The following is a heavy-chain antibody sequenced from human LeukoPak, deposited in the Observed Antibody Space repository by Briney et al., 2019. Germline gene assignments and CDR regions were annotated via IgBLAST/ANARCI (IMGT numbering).Heavy chain of an antibody. J-gene: IGHJ4*02. CDR3: ATIEAVRFHY. D-gene: IGHD6-19*01. CDR2: IKQDGSEI. CDR1: GFTFSSYW. Sequence: GGSLRLSCAASGFTFSSYWMSWVRQAPGKGLEWVANIKQDGSEIYYLDSVKGRFTISRDNAKNSLHLQMNSLRVEDTAVYYCATIEAVRFHYWGQGTLVTVSS. V-gene: IGHV3-7*01.